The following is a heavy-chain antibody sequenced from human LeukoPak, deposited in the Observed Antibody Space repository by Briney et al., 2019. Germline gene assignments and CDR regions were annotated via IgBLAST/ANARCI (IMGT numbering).Heavy chain of an antibody. Sequence: SETLSLTCTVSGGSISSGSYYWSWIRQPAGKGLEWIGRIYTSGSTNYNPSLKSRVTISVDTSKNQFSLKLSSVTAADTAVYYCAKWNEPLKAFDVWGQGTMVTVSS. CDR1: GGSISSGSYY. V-gene: IGHV4-61*02. J-gene: IGHJ3*01. D-gene: IGHD1-1*01. CDR2: IYTSGST. CDR3: AKWNEPLKAFDV.